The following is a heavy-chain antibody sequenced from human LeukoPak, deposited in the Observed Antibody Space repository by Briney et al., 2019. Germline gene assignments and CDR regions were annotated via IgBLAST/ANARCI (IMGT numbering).Heavy chain of an antibody. CDR3: ARDIPQGRRLDI. Sequence: PSETLSLTCTVSSGSISSYYWSWIRQPPGKGLEWIGYIYHSGSTYYNPSLKSRVTISVDRSKNQFSLKLSSVTAADTAVYYCARDIPQGRRLDIWGQGTMVTVSS. CDR1: SGSISSYY. CDR2: IYHSGST. V-gene: IGHV4-59*12. D-gene: IGHD3-10*01. J-gene: IGHJ3*02.